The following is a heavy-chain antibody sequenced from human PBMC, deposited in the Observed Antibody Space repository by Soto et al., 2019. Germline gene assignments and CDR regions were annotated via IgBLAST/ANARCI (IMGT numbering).Heavy chain of an antibody. CDR2: IYPGDSDT. V-gene: IGHV5-51*01. Sequence: GESLKSSGEGCGDSVTSYWSGWVRQMPGKGLEWMGIIYPGDSDTRYSPSFQGQVTIPADKSISTAYLQWSSLKASDTAMYYCARPPSNYDSSGYYGYWGQGTLVTVSS. D-gene: IGHD3-22*01. CDR1: GDSVTSYW. CDR3: ARPPSNYDSSGYYGY. J-gene: IGHJ4*02.